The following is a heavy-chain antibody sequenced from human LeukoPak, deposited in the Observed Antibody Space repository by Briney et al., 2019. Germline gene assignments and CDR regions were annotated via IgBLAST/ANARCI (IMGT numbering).Heavy chain of an antibody. J-gene: IGHJ4*02. V-gene: IGHV3-23*01. CDR3: AKDPLTGWFDY. D-gene: IGHD3-9*01. CDR1: GFTFSTCA. Sequence: GGSLRLSCAASGFTFSTCAMAWVRQAPGKGLEWVSRISGGGDRTYYAATVKGRFTISRDISKNTLYLQMNSLTAEDTAVCYCAKDPLTGWFDYWGQGTLVSVSS. CDR2: ISGGGDRT.